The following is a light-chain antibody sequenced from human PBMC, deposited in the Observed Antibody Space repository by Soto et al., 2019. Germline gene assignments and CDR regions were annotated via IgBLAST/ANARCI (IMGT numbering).Light chain of an antibody. J-gene: IGKJ2*01. CDR1: QSVSSW. CDR2: KAS. CDR3: QHDSGYSGYT. Sequence: DIQMTQSPSTLSASVGDRVTVTCRASQSVSSWLAWYQQKPGEAPKVLIYKASSLEGGVPSRFSGSGSGTEFTHTITSLQPDDFATYYGQHDSGYSGYTFGQGTKLEIK. V-gene: IGKV1-5*03.